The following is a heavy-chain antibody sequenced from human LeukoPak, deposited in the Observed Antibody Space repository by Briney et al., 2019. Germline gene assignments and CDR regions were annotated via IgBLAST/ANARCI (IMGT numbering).Heavy chain of an antibody. CDR3: ARADFWSGLDY. Sequence: SETLSLTCTVSGGSLSSGDYYWSWIRQPPGKGLEWIGYIYYSGSTYYNPSLKSRVTISVDTSKNQFSLKLSSVTAADTAVYYCARADFWSGLDYWGQGTLVTVSS. V-gene: IGHV4-30-4*01. D-gene: IGHD3-3*01. CDR1: GGSLSSGDYY. J-gene: IGHJ4*02. CDR2: IYYSGST.